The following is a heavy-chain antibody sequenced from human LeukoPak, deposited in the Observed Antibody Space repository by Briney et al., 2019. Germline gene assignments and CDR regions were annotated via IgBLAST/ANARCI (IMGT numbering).Heavy chain of an antibody. V-gene: IGHV3-64*01. CDR1: GFTFSSYA. J-gene: IGHJ4*02. D-gene: IGHD3-10*01. CDR3: ARDRRVLLWFGELFDY. Sequence: GGSLRLSCAASGFTFSSYAMHWVRQAPGKGLEYVSAISSNGGSTYYANSVKGRFTISRDNSKNTLYLQMGSLRAEDMAVYYCARDRRVLLWFGELFDYWGQGTLVTVSS. CDR2: ISSNGGST.